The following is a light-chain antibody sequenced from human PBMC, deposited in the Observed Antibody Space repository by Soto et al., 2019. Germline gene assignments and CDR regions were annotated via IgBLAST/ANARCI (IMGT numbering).Light chain of an antibody. J-gene: IGKJ1*01. CDR3: QQYIYWPWP. CDR2: GAS. Sequence: EIVMTQSPATLSVSPGERATLSCRVSQSVSSNLAWYQQKPGKAPRPLIYGASTRATGIPDRFSGSGSGTEFTLTISSLQSEDFAVYDCQQYIYWPWPFGQGTKVDNK. CDR1: QSVSSN. V-gene: IGKV3-15*01.